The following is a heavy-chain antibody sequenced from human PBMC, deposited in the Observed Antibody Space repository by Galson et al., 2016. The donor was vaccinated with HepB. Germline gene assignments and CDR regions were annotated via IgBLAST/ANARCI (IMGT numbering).Heavy chain of an antibody. CDR2: IGTAGDT. Sequence: SLRLSCAGTGFIFSDYDMHWVRQSPGKGLEWVSAIGTAGDTYYLGSVKGRFTISRENAQNSVFLQMNSLSVGETAVYYCARIGVGRHYHGMDVWGKGTTVTVSS. D-gene: IGHD2-15*01. CDR1: GFIFSDYD. CDR3: ARIGVGRHYHGMDV. V-gene: IGHV3-13*01. J-gene: IGHJ6*04.